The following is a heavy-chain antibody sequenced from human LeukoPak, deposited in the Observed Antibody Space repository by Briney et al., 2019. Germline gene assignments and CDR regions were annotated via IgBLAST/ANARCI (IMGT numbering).Heavy chain of an antibody. CDR1: GFTFGDYA. V-gene: IGHV3-49*03. J-gene: IGHJ1*01. CDR3: AKDYSSGWYPEYFQH. D-gene: IGHD6-19*01. Sequence: GGSLRLSCTASGFTFGDYAMSWFRQAPGKGLERVGFIRSKAYGGTTEYAASVKGRFTISRDNSKNTLYLQMNSLRAEDTAVYYCAKDYSSGWYPEYFQHWGQGTLVTVSS. CDR2: IRSKAYGGTT.